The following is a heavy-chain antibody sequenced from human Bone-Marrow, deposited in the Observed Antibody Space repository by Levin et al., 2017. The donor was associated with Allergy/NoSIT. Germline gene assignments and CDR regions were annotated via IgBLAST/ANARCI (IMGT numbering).Heavy chain of an antibody. Sequence: GGSLRLSCAASGFTFSSYAMSWVRQAPGKGLEWVSAISGSGGSTYYADSVKGRFTISRDNSKNTLYLQMNSLRAEDTAVYYCAKDYIFAPSHYYYYGMDVWGQGTTVTVSS. J-gene: IGHJ6*02. V-gene: IGHV3-23*01. D-gene: IGHD3-9*01. CDR3: AKDYIFAPSHYYYYGMDV. CDR2: ISGSGGST. CDR1: GFTFSSYA.